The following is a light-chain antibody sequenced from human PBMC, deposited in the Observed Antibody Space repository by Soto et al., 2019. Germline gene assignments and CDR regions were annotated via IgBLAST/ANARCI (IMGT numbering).Light chain of an antibody. CDR2: EVS. CDR1: SSDVGGYNY. J-gene: IGLJ1*01. Sequence: QSVLTQPASVSGSPGQSITISCTGTSSDVGGYNYVSWYQLHPGKAPKLIIYEVSNRPSEVSNRFSGSKPGNTASLTISGLQAEDEADYYCNSYTSSTAYVFGTGTKVTVL. CDR3: NSYTSSTAYV. V-gene: IGLV2-14*01.